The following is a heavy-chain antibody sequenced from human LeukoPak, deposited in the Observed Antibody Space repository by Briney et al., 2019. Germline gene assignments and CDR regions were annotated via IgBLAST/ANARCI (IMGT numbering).Heavy chain of an antibody. CDR2: IYSSGGT. Sequence: GGSLRLSCAASGFTVSSNYMSWVRQAPGKGLEWVSVIYSSGGTYYADSVKGRFTISRDGSKNTLFLQMKSLRAEDTAAYYCAKDSSGPRDWGQGTLVTVSS. CDR1: GFTVSSNY. V-gene: IGHV3-66*01. CDR3: AKDSSGPRD. J-gene: IGHJ4*02. D-gene: IGHD3-10*01.